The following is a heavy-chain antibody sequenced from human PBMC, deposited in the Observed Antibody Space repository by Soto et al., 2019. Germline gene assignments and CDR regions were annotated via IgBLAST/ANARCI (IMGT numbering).Heavy chain of an antibody. CDR3: AKQTLEHSRGWFDP. CDR2: ISGSGGST. Sequence: ESGGGLVQPGGSLRLSCAASGFTFSSYAMSWVRQAPGKALEWVSAISGSGGSTYYADSVKGQFTISRDNSKNTLYLQMNSLRAEDTAVYYCAKQTLEHSRGWFDPWGQGTLVTVSS. D-gene: IGHD1-1*01. CDR1: GFTFSSYA. V-gene: IGHV3-23*01. J-gene: IGHJ5*02.